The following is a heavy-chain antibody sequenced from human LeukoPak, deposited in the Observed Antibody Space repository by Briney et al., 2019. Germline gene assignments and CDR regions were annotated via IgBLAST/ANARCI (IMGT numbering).Heavy chain of an antibody. V-gene: IGHV4-59*01. CDR2: IYYSGST. D-gene: IGHD3-22*01. Sequence: PSETLSLTCTVSGGSISGYYWSWIRQPPGKGLEWIGYIYYSGSTNYNPSLKGRVTISVDTSKNQFSLKLSSVTAADTAVYYCARGGYYYDSSGSFDYWGQGTLVTVSS. CDR1: GGSISGYY. CDR3: ARGGYYYDSSGSFDY. J-gene: IGHJ4*02.